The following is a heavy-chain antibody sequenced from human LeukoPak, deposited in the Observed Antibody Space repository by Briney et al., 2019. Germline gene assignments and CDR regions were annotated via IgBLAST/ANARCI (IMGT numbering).Heavy chain of an antibody. D-gene: IGHD1-26*01. CDR1: GGSISSYY. CDR3: ARDGGSYFGYFDY. Sequence: PSETLSLTCTVSGGSISSYYWSWIRQPPGKGLEWIGYIYYSGSTNYNPSLKSRVTISVDTSKNQFSLKLSSVTAADTAVYYCARDGGSYFGYFDYWGQGTLVTVSS. J-gene: IGHJ4*02. CDR2: IYYSGST. V-gene: IGHV4-59*01.